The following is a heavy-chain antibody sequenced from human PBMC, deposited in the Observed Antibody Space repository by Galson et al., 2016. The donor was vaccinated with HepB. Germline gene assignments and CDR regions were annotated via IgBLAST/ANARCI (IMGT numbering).Heavy chain of an antibody. Sequence: SVKVSCKASGFPFIRYLVHWVRQAPGQGLEWMGTINPGGGTTSYAERFKGRVTMTRDTSTSTVYMELSSLRSEDTAVYYCARDGGSYLYYFDYWGQGTLVTVSS. J-gene: IGHJ4*02. D-gene: IGHD1-26*01. CDR3: ARDGGSYLYYFDY. CDR1: GFPFIRYL. CDR2: INPGGGTT. V-gene: IGHV1-46*01.